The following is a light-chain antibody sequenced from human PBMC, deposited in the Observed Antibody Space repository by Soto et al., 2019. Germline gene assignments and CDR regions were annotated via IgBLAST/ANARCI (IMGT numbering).Light chain of an antibody. CDR1: QSLLHSNGYNY. J-gene: IGKJ1*01. CDR2: WGS. CDR3: RRGLRTPPT. Sequence: DIVMTQSPLSLPVTPGEPASISCRSSQSLLHSNGYNYLDWYLQKPEQSPQLLIYWGSNRASGVADRFSGSGSGTYFTLKINRVEADDVGVYFCRRGLRTPPTFGQGTKVEIK. V-gene: IGKV2-28*01.